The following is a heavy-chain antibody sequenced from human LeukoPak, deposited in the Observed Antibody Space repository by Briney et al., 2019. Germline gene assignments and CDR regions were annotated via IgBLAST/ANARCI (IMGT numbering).Heavy chain of an antibody. Sequence: GGSLRLSCAASGFTFSNFAMHWVRQAPGKGLEWVAVISYDGTNKYYADSVKGRFTISRDNSKSTLHLQMNSLRAEDTAVYYCARDTTVTPSWYFDLWGRGTLVTVSS. CDR1: GFTFSNFA. J-gene: IGHJ2*01. CDR3: ARDTTVTPSWYFDL. V-gene: IGHV3-30-3*01. D-gene: IGHD4-17*01. CDR2: ISYDGTNK.